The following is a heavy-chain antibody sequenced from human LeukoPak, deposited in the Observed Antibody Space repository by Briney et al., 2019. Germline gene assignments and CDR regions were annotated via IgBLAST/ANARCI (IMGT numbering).Heavy chain of an antibody. J-gene: IGHJ5*02. V-gene: IGHV4-34*01. D-gene: IGHD3-22*01. CDR2: INHSGST. CDR1: GGSFSGYY. Sequence: PSETLSLTCAVYGGSFSGYYWSWIRQPPGKGLEWIGEINHSGSTNYNPSLKSRVTISVDTSKNQFSLKLSSVTAADTAVYYCARGINYYASSGYYYGSRLKNWFDPWGQGTLVTVSS. CDR3: ARGINYYASSGYYYGSRLKNWFDP.